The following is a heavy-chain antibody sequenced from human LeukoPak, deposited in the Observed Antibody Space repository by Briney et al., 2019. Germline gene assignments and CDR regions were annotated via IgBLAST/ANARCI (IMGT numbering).Heavy chain of an antibody. CDR2: IKHSGST. J-gene: IGHJ4*02. V-gene: IGHV4-34*01. CDR3: ADLQYYYDSSGSSGSRINDY. D-gene: IGHD3-22*01. Sequence: SETLSLTCAVCGGSFSGYYWSWIRQPPGKGLEWIGEIKHSGSTNYNPSLKSRVTISVDTSKNQFSLKLSSVTAADTAVYYCADLQYYYDSSGSSGSRINDYWGQGTLVTVSS. CDR1: GGSFSGYY.